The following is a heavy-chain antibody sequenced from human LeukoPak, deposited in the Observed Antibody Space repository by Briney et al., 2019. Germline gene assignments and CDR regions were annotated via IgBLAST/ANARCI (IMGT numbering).Heavy chain of an antibody. CDR3: ARDFEATEKFDY. V-gene: IGHV3-11*01. CDR1: GFTFSDYY. Sequence: PGGSLRLSCAASGFTFSDYYMSWIRQAPGKGLEWVSYISSSGSTIYYADSVKCRFTISRDNAKNSLYLQMNSLRAEDTAVYYCARDFEATEKFDYWGQGTLVTVSS. J-gene: IGHJ4*02. CDR2: ISSSGSTI.